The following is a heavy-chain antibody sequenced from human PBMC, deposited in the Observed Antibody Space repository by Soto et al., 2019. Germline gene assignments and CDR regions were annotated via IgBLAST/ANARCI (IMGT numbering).Heavy chain of an antibody. D-gene: IGHD1-26*01. V-gene: IGHV1-69*01. J-gene: IGHJ6*02. Sequence: QVQLVQSGAEVKKPGSSVKVSCKASGGTFSSYAISWVRQAPGQGLEWMGGIIPIFGTANYAQKFQGRVTITANESTSTAYMELSSLRSEDTAVYYCARAPWGHEDYYYYGMDVWGQGTTVTVSS. CDR1: GGTFSSYA. CDR3: ARAPWGHEDYYYYGMDV. CDR2: IIPIFGTA.